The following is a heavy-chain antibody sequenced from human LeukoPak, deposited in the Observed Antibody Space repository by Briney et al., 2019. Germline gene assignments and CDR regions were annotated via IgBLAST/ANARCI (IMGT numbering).Heavy chain of an antibody. CDR1: GFTFSNYA. CDR3: EAGPDDCFDM. V-gene: IGHV3-30*04. D-gene: IGHD2-21*01. Sequence: PGRSLRLSCAASGFTFSNYAAHWVRQALDKGLEWVAVISYDGSNTYYGDSVRGRFTISRDNSKNTLYLQMNSLTSEDTGVYYCEAGPDDCFDMWGQGTMVIVSS. CDR2: ISYDGSNT. J-gene: IGHJ3*02.